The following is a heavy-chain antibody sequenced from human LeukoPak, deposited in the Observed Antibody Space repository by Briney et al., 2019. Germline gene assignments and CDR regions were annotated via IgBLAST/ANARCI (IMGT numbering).Heavy chain of an antibody. Sequence: GGSLRLSCAASGFTFSSYWMSWVRQAPGKGLEWVANIKQDGSEEYYVDSVKGRFTISRDNAKNSLYLQMNSLRAEDTAVYYCARDMVVVPAAIWWGAFDIWGQGTMVTVSS. V-gene: IGHV3-7*01. D-gene: IGHD2-2*02. J-gene: IGHJ3*02. CDR1: GFTFSSYW. CDR3: ARDMVVVPAAIWWGAFDI. CDR2: IKQDGSEE.